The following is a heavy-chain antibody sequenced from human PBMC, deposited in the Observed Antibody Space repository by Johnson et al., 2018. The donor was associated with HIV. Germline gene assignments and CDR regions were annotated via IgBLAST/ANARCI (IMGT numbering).Heavy chain of an antibody. CDR2: IYSGGST. CDR3: ARDQGGSAMRWLQSTGFAVDM. Sequence: VQLVESGGGLVQPGGSLRLSCAASGITVGTNYMSWVRQAPGKGLEWVSVIYSGGSTYYADSVKGRFTISRDNSKNTLYLQMNSLRAEDTAVYYCARDQGGSAMRWLQSTGFAVDMWVQGTMVTVSS. J-gene: IGHJ3*02. D-gene: IGHD5-24*01. V-gene: IGHV3-66*01. CDR1: GITVGTNY.